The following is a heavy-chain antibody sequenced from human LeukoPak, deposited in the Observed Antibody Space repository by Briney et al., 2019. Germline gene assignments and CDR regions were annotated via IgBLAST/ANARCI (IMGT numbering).Heavy chain of an antibody. CDR1: GFTFSSYA. Sequence: GGSLRLSCAASGFTFSSYAMSWVRQAPGKGLEWASAISGSGGSTYYADSVKGRFTISRDNSKNTLYLQMNSLRAEDTAVYYCARDRGIVVVIWGAFDIWGQGTMVTVSS. D-gene: IGHD3-22*01. CDR2: ISGSGGST. V-gene: IGHV3-23*01. J-gene: IGHJ3*02. CDR3: ARDRGIVVVIWGAFDI.